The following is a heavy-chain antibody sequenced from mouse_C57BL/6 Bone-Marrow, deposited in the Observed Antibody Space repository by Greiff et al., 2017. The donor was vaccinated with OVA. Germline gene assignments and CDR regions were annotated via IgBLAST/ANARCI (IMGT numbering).Heavy chain of an antibody. J-gene: IGHJ2*01. CDR1: GYTFTSYW. CDR2: IYPGNSDT. CDR3: TRIFKLLRRYYFDY. Sequence: EVQLQESGTVLARPGASVKMSCKTSGYTFTSYWMHWVKQRPGQGLEWIGAIYPGNSDTSYNQKFKGKAKLTAVTSASTAYMELSSLTNEDSAVYYCTRIFKLLRRYYFDYWGQGTTLTVSS. D-gene: IGHD1-2*01. V-gene: IGHV1-5*01.